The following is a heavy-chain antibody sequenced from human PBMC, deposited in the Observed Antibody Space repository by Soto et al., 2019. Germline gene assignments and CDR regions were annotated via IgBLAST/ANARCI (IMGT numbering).Heavy chain of an antibody. CDR1: GFTFSSYA. CDR3: AKRGEGWLRPGDYYYGMDV. D-gene: IGHD5-12*01. J-gene: IGHJ6*02. Sequence: PGGSLRLSCAASGFTFSSYAMSWVRQAPGKGLEWVSAISGSGGSTYYADSVKGRFTISRDNSKNTLYLQMNSLRAEDTAVYYCAKRGEGWLRPGDYYYGMDVWGQGTTVTVSS. CDR2: ISGSGGST. V-gene: IGHV3-23*01.